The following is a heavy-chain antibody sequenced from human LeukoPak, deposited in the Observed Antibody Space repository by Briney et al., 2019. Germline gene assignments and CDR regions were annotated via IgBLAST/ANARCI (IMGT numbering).Heavy chain of an antibody. D-gene: IGHD1-1*01. J-gene: IGHJ4*02. CDR3: AKDLILFCTGTTCPFDY. Sequence: GGTLRLSCEASGFTFSSYGMSWVRQAPGKGLEWVSGISGSGGTTFYADSVKGRFTISRANSKNTLYLQMNSLRAEDTAVYYCAKDLILFCTGTTCPFDYWGQGTLVTVSS. V-gene: IGHV3-23*01. CDR2: ISGSGGTT. CDR1: GFTFSSYG.